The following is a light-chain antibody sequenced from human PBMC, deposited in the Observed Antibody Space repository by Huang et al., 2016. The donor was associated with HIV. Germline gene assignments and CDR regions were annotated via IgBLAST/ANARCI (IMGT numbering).Light chain of an antibody. CDR2: DAS. J-gene: IGKJ2*01. V-gene: IGKV3-15*01. Sequence: EVVMTQSPATLSVSPGERATLSCRASEGVSSNLAWYQQKPGQAPRLLIYDASTRATGIPARFSGSGSGTEFTLTISSLQSEDFAVYYGQQYSNWPPFTFGQGTNLEIK. CDR1: EGVSSN. CDR3: QQYSNWPPFT.